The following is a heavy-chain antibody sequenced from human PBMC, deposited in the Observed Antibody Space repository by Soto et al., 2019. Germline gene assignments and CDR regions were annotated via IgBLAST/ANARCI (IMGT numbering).Heavy chain of an antibody. CDR1: GYTFTGYY. D-gene: IGHD6-19*01. J-gene: IGHJ3*02. CDR3: SGWYRRERASAFDI. Sequence: QVQLVQSGAEVKKPGASVKVSCKASGYTFTGYYMHWVRQAPGQGLEWMGWINPNSGGTNYAQKFQGRVTMTRYTSINTAYMELSRLRSDDTAVYYCSGWYRRERASAFDIWGQGTMVTVSS. V-gene: IGHV1-2*02. CDR2: INPNSGGT.